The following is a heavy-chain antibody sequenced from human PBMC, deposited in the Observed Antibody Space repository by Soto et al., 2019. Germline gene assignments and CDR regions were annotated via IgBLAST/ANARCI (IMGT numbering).Heavy chain of an antibody. CDR3: AKDLGYDFWSGSIDY. J-gene: IGHJ4*02. V-gene: IGHV3-30*18. Sequence: GGSLRLSCAASGFTFSSYGMHWVRQAPGKGLEWVAVISYDGSNKYYADSVKGRFTISRDNSKNTLYLQMNSLRAEDTAVYYCAKDLGYDFWSGSIDYWGQGTLVTVSS. CDR1: GFTFSSYG. D-gene: IGHD3-3*01. CDR2: ISYDGSNK.